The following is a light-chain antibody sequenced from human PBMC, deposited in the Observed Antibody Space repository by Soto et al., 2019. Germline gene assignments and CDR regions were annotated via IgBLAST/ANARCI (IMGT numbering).Light chain of an antibody. CDR3: HKYNSAPRT. Sequence: DIQMTQSPSSLSASVGDRVTITCRASQDIINYLAWYQQKPGKVPKLLIYAASTLHSGVPSRFSGSGSGTDFTLTISSLQPEDVATYYCHKYNSAPRTFGGGTKVEIK. J-gene: IGKJ4*01. CDR2: AAS. V-gene: IGKV1-27*01. CDR1: QDIINY.